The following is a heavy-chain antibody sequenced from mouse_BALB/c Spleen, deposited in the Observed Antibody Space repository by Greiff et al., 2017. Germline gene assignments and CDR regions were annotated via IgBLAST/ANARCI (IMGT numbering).Heavy chain of an antibody. D-gene: IGHD1-2*01. CDR2: IYPGNVNT. CDR3: ARGHYYGYVFAY. J-gene: IGHJ3*01. V-gene: IGHV1S56*01. Sequence: QVQLQQSGPELVKPGASVRISCKASGYTFTSYYIHWVKQRPGQGLEWIGWIYPGNVNTKYNEKFKGKATLTADKSSSTAYMQLSSLTSEDSAVYFCARGHYYGYVFAYWGQGTLVTVSA. CDR1: GYTFTSYY.